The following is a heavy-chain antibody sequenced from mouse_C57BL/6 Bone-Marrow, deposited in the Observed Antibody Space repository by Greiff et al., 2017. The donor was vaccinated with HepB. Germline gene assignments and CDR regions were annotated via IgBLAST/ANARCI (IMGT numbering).Heavy chain of an antibody. Sequence: ESGAELVRPGASVKLSCKASGYTFTDYYINWVKQRPGQGLEWIARIYPGSGNTYYNEKFKGKATLTAEKSSSTAYMQLSSLTSEDSAVYFCAREMITVDYFDYWGQGTTLTVSS. CDR2: IYPGSGNT. D-gene: IGHD2-4*01. V-gene: IGHV1-76*01. CDR1: GYTFTDYY. CDR3: AREMITVDYFDY. J-gene: IGHJ2*01.